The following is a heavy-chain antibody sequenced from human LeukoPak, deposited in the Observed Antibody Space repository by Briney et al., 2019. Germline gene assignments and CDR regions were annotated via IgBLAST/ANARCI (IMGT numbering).Heavy chain of an antibody. J-gene: IGHJ6*02. CDR1: GGSFSDYF. CDR2: INHSGRT. V-gene: IGHV4-34*01. D-gene: IGHD2-2*01. Sequence: SETLSLTCAVYGGSFSDYFWGWIRQPPGKGLEWIGEINHSGRTYYNPSLKSRVTISVDTSKNQFSLNLSSVTAADTAVYYCARDVVVVPAAIHYGVDVWGQGTTVTVSS. CDR3: ARDVVVVPAAIHYGVDV.